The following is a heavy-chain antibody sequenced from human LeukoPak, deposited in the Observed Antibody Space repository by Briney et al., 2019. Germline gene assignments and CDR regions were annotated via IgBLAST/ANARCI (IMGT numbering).Heavy chain of an antibody. D-gene: IGHD3-10*01. V-gene: IGHV3-21*01. J-gene: IGHJ4*02. CDR3: ARDDYYGSGSYFPYYFDY. CDR1: GFTFSIYS. Sequence: GGSLRLSCAASGFTFSIYSMNWVRQAPGKGLEWVSSISSSSSYIYYADSVKGRFTISRDNAKNSLYLQMNSLRAEDTAVYYCARDDYYGSGSYFPYYFDYWGQGTLVTVSS. CDR2: ISSSSSYI.